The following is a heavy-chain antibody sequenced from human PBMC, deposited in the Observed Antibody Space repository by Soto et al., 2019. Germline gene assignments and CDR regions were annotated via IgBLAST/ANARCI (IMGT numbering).Heavy chain of an antibody. CDR3: TRLRVRWESLGWFDP. CDR1: GFSFGDYG. CDR2: IRSRAYSGTT. J-gene: IGHJ5*02. D-gene: IGHD1-26*01. V-gene: IGHV3-49*04. Sequence: SLRLSFSACGFSFGDYGMSGVRQAPGKGLEWVGFIRSRAYSGTTEYAASVKGRFTISRDDAKTIAYLQMNSLKTEDTAIYYCTRLRVRWESLGWFDPWGQGTLVTVSS.